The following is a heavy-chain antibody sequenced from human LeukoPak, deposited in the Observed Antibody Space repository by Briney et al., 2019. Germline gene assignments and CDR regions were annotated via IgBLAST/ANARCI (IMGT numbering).Heavy chain of an antibody. Sequence: ASVKVSCKASGYTFTGYYLHWVRQAPGQRLEWMGWINPNSGGTNYAQKFQGRVTMTRDTSISTAYMELSRLRSDDTAVYYCAKDYGGNLIYFDYWGQGTLVTVSS. D-gene: IGHD4-23*01. CDR1: GYTFTGYY. J-gene: IGHJ4*02. V-gene: IGHV1-2*02. CDR3: AKDYGGNLIYFDY. CDR2: INPNSGGT.